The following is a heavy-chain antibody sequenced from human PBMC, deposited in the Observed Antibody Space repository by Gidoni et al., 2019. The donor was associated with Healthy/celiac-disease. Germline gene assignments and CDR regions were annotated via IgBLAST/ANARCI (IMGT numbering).Heavy chain of an antibody. D-gene: IGHD3-3*01. J-gene: IGHJ6*02. V-gene: IGHV3-7*01. Sequence: EVQLVASGGGLVQPGGPLRLSCAASGFTFSSYWMSWVRQAPGKGLGWVAKIKQDGSEKYYVDSVKGRFTISRDNAKNSLYLQMNSLRAEDTAVYYCAREGGGLRFLAYYYYGMDVWGQGTTVTVSS. CDR2: IKQDGSEK. CDR3: AREGGGLRFLAYYYYGMDV. CDR1: GFTFSSYW.